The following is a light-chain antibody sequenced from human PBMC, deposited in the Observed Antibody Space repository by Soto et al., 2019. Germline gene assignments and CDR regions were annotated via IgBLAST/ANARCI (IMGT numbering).Light chain of an antibody. V-gene: IGKV1-5*03. CDR2: KAS. CDR1: ESISRW. J-gene: IGKJ4*01. Sequence: DIQMTQSPSTLSASVGDRVTITCRASESISRWLAWYQQKPGKPPNLLIYKASTLGSGVPSRFSGTGSGTEFTLTISSLQPDDFATYYCQQGSRTLTFGGGTKVEIK. CDR3: QQGSRTLT.